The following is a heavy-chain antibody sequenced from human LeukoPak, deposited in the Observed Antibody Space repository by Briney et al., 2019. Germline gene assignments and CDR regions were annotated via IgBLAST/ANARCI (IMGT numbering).Heavy chain of an antibody. CDR2: INPSGGST. D-gene: IGHD5-18*01. CDR1: GYTFTSYY. Sequence: ASVTVSCTASGYTFTSYYMHWVRQAPGQGLEWMGIINPSGGSTSYAQRFQGRVTMTRDTSTSTVYMELSSLRSEDTAVYHCARSHTAMILVYWGQGTLVTVSS. J-gene: IGHJ4*02. CDR3: ARSHTAMILVY. V-gene: IGHV1-46*01.